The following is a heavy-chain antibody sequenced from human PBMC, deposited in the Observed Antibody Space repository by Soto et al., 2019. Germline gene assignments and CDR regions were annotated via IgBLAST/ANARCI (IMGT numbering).Heavy chain of an antibody. V-gene: IGHV3-23*01. Sequence: EMQLLESGGGLVQPGGSLRLSCAASVFTFSSYAMSWVRQAPGKGLEWVSAISGSGGSTYYADSVKGRFTISRDNSKNTLYLQMNSLRAEDTAVYYCPKYSLLYEFDYWGQGTLVTVSS. CDR3: PKYSLLYEFDY. CDR1: VFTFSSYA. D-gene: IGHD1-26*01. J-gene: IGHJ4*02. CDR2: ISGSGGST.